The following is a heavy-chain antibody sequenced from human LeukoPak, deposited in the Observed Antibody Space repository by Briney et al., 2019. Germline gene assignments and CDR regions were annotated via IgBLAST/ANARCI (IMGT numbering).Heavy chain of an antibody. CDR3: ARDWDSSGYYDY. V-gene: IGHV4-59*01. D-gene: IGHD3-22*01. J-gene: IGHJ4*02. Sequence: SETLSLSCTVSGGSLSGYYWSWIRQPPGKGLEWIGYIYYSGSTNYNPSLKSRVTISVDTSKNQFSLKLSSVTAADTAVYYCARDWDSSGYYDYWGQGTLVTVSS. CDR1: GGSLSGYY. CDR2: IYYSGST.